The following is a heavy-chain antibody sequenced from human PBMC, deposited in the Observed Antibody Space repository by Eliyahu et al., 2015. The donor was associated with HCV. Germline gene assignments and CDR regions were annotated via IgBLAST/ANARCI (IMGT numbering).Heavy chain of an antibody. Sequence: QVQLVQSGAEVKKPGSSVKVSCKTSGGSFNSYLVNWVRQAPGQGLEWMGRIVPNLAITNYAQKFQGRVTITADKSTNTAYMELSSLKSEDTAVYYCATTEAGASVYWGQGTLVTVSS. CDR3: ATTEAGASVY. J-gene: IGHJ4*02. D-gene: IGHD1-14*01. CDR2: IVPNLAIT. CDR1: GGSFNSYL. V-gene: IGHV1-69*02.